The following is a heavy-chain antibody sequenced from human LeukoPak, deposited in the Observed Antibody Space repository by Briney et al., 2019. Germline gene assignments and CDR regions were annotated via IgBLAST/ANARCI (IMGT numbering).Heavy chain of an antibody. CDR3: ARDSGTTGEVKFDP. Sequence: PSETLSLTCTVSGDSIRSYWSWIRQPAGKGLEWIGRIYGSGSTDYNPSLKSRVTMSIDTSKNQFSPNLISVTAADTAVYYCARDSGTTGEVKFDPWGQGTLVTVSS. CDR1: GDSIRSY. V-gene: IGHV4-4*07. CDR2: IYGSGST. D-gene: IGHD3-10*01. J-gene: IGHJ5*02.